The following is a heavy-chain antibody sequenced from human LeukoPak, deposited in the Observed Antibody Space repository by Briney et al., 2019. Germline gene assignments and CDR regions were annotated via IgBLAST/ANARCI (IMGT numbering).Heavy chain of an antibody. D-gene: IGHD3-3*01. V-gene: IGHV3-23*01. J-gene: IGHJ5*02. Sequence: GGSLRLSCAASGFTFSSCAMSWVRQAPGKGLEWVSAISGSGGSTYYADSVKGRFTISRDNSKNTLYLQMNSLRAEDTAVYYCAKDDPYYDFWSGPNWFDPWGQGTLVTVSS. CDR1: GFTFSSCA. CDR2: ISGSGGST. CDR3: AKDDPYYDFWSGPNWFDP.